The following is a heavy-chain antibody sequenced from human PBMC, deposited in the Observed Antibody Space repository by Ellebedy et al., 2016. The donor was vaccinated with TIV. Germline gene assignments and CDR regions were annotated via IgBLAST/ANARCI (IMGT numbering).Heavy chain of an antibody. Sequence: GGSLRLSXAASGFTFSHYAMTWVRQAPGKGLEWVSTFGGNGKTYYADSVKGRFTISRDDSKSTLYLQMNNLRAEDTALYYCAKDQGTGYAGYWGRGTLVTVSS. CDR2: FGGNGKT. V-gene: IGHV3-23*01. CDR1: GFTFSHYA. CDR3: AKDQGTGYAGY. D-gene: IGHD2-2*01. J-gene: IGHJ4*02.